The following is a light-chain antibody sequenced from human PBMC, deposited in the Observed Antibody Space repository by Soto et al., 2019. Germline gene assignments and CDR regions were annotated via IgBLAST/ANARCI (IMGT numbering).Light chain of an antibody. CDR3: QLYGISPH. CDR2: ASS. V-gene: IGKV3-20*01. Sequence: EIVLTQSPATLSLSPGERATLSCRASQSISTYLACYQHKPGQAPRLLIYASSNRATGIPDRFSGSASGTDFTLTINRLEPEDFAVYYCQLYGISPHFGQGTRLEIK. CDR1: QSISTY. J-gene: IGKJ5*01.